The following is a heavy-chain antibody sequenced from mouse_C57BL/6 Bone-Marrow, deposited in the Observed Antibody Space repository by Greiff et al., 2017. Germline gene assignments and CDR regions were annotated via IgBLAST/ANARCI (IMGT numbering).Heavy chain of an antibody. CDR1: GYTFTSYW. D-gene: IGHD2-4*01. V-gene: IGHV1-53*01. CDR2: INPSNGGT. Sequence: QVQLQQPGTELVKPGASVKLSCKASGYTFTSYWMHWVKQRPGQGLEWIGNINPSNGGTNYNEKFKSKATLTVEKSSSTAYMQLSSLTSEDSAVYYCARVRIYYDYSWFAYWGQGTLVTVSA. CDR3: ARVRIYYDYSWFAY. J-gene: IGHJ3*01.